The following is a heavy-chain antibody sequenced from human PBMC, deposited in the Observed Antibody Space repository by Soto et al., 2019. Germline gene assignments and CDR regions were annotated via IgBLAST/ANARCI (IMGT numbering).Heavy chain of an antibody. J-gene: IGHJ6*02. CDR1: GFTFSSYA. CDR2: ISYDGSNK. Sequence: QVQLVESGGGVVQPGRSLRLSCAASGFTFSSYAMHWVRQAPGKGLEWVAVISYDGSNKYYADSVKGRFTISRDNSKNTLYLQMNSLRAEDTAVYYCARDMWDIVVVPAAISPYYYYGMDVWGQGNTVTVSS. V-gene: IGHV3-30-3*01. D-gene: IGHD2-2*02. CDR3: ARDMWDIVVVPAAISPYYYYGMDV.